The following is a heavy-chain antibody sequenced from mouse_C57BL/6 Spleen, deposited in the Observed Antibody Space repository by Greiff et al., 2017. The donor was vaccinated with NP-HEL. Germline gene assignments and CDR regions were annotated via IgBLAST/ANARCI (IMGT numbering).Heavy chain of an antibody. CDR3: AREDTTVVATGYFDV. J-gene: IGHJ1*03. CDR1: GYTFTSYW. Sequence: QVQLQQSGAELVMPGASVKLSCKASGYTFTSYWMHWVKQRPGQGLEWIGEIDPSDSYTNYNQKFKGKSTVTVDKSSSTAYMQLSSLTSEDSAVYYCAREDTTVVATGYFDVWGTGTTVTVSS. CDR2: IDPSDSYT. D-gene: IGHD1-1*01. V-gene: IGHV1-69*01.